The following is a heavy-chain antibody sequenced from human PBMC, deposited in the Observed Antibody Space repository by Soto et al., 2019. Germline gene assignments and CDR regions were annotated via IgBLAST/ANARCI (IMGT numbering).Heavy chain of an antibody. CDR3: AREKGERITIFGVVNGYYYYYMDA. V-gene: IGHV3-33*01. CDR2: IWYDGSNK. D-gene: IGHD3-3*01. J-gene: IGHJ6*03. CDR1: GFTFSSYG. Sequence: PGGSLRLSCAASGFTFSSYGMHWVRQAPGKGLVWVAVIWYDGSNKYYADSVKGRFTISRDNSKNTLYLQVNSLRAEDTAVYYCAREKGERITIFGVVNGYYYYYMDAWGKGTTVTVSS.